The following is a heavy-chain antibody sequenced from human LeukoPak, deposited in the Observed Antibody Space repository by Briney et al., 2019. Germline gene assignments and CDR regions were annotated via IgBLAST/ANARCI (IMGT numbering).Heavy chain of an antibody. CDR3: AKTSGRYYYDSSGPEAYFDY. CDR1: GFTFSSYA. CDR2: ISGSGGST. J-gene: IGHJ4*02. D-gene: IGHD3-22*01. Sequence: GGSLRLSCAASGFTFSSYAMSWVRQAPGKGLEWVSAISGSGGSTYYADSVKGRFTISRDNSKNTLYLQMNSLRAEDTAVYYCAKTSGRYYYDSSGPEAYFDYWGQGTLITVSS. V-gene: IGHV3-23*01.